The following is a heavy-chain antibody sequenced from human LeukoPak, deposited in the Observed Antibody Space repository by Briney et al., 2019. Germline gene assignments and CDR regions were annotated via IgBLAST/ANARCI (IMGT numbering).Heavy chain of an antibody. CDR3: ARQDVEIFADY. V-gene: IGHV4-38-2*01. J-gene: IGHJ4*02. CDR1: GYSISSGYY. CDR2: IYHSGST. D-gene: IGHD5-24*01. Sequence: SETLSLTCAVSGYSISSGYYWGWIRQPPGKGLEWIGSIYHSGSTYYNPSLKSRVTISVDTSKNQFSPKLSSVTAADTAVYYCARQDVEIFADYWGQGTLVTVSS.